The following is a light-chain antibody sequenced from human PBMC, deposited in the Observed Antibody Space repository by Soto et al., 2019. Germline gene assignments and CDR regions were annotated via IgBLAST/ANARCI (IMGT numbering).Light chain of an antibody. CDR3: CSYAGSSTV. CDR1: VSDVGNFGP. CDR2: EGS. Sequence: QSALTQPASVSGSPGQSITISYTGSVSDVGNFGPVSWYQQHPGQVPKLIIYEGSRRPSGVSSRFSGSKSGNTASLTISGLQAEDEADYYCCSYAGSSTVFGTGTKVTVL. V-gene: IGLV2-23*03. J-gene: IGLJ1*01.